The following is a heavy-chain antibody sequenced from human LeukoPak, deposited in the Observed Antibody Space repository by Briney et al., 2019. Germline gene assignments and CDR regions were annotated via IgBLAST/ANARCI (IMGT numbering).Heavy chain of an antibody. V-gene: IGHV3-48*01. CDR2: MNSSSSTI. Sequence: PAGSLSLSCAAYGFTFSSYSMNWVRQAPGKGLEGVSYMNSSSSTIYYADSVRGRFTISRDNAKNSLYLQMNSLRAEDTAVYYCARASDYYYGSGSYYWGQGPLVTVSS. CDR1: GFTFSSYS. CDR3: ARASDYYYGSGSYY. J-gene: IGHJ4*02. D-gene: IGHD3-10*01.